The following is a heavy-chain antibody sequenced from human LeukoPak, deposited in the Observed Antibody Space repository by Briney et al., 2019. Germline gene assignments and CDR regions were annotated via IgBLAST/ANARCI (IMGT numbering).Heavy chain of an antibody. J-gene: IGHJ4*02. CDR2: IDPSDSYT. D-gene: IGHD3-10*01. CDR3: AKRSSGSYLPDY. V-gene: IGHV5-10-1*01. CDR1: GYSFTSYW. Sequence: GGSLKISCKGSGYSFTSYWISWVRQMPGKGLEWMGRIDPSDSYTNYSPSFQGHVTMSADKSISTAYLQWSSLKASDTAMYYCAKRSSGSYLPDYWGQGTLVTVSS.